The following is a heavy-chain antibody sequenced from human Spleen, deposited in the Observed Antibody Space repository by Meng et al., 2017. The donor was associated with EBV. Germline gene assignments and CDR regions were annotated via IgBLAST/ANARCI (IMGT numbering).Heavy chain of an antibody. CDR2: ISSNAINT. V-gene: IGHV3-30*18. J-gene: IGHJ4*02. CDR1: GFTFSSCA. Sequence: VQLVASGGGVVQPGCSLCRSCSAAGFTFSSCAMHWVRQAPGKGLEWVAIISSNAINTYYGDSVKGRFTISRDNSKNMLYLQMNSLRPEDTAVYYCAKDRVNTAMAYFDYWGQGALVTVSS. D-gene: IGHD5-18*01. CDR3: AKDRVNTAMAYFDY.